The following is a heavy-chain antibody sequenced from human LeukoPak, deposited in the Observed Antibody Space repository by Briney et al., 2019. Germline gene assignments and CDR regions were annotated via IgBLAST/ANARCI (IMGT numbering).Heavy chain of an antibody. V-gene: IGHV1-8*01. Sequence: ASVKVSCKASGYTFTNYDINWVRQATGQGLEWMGWMNPNSDNTGYAQKFQGRVTMTRNTSISTAYMELSSLRSEDTAVYYCARGDLRSDYYDSSGYYWDAFDIWGQGTMVTVSS. J-gene: IGHJ3*02. CDR2: MNPNSDNT. D-gene: IGHD3-22*01. CDR1: GYTFTNYD. CDR3: ARGDLRSDYYDSSGYYWDAFDI.